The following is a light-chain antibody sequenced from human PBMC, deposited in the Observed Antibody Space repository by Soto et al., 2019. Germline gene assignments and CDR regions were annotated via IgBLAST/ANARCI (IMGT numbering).Light chain of an antibody. V-gene: IGKV3-15*01. CDR1: ESITNN. Sequence: EIEMTQSPATLSVSPGERATLSCWASESITNNLAWYQQRPGQAPILLIYGASTRATGIPARFSGSGFGTEFTLTINSLQSEDFAVYYCQQYSNWPPSYTFGQGTKVDIK. J-gene: IGKJ2*01. CDR2: GAS. CDR3: QQYSNWPPSYT.